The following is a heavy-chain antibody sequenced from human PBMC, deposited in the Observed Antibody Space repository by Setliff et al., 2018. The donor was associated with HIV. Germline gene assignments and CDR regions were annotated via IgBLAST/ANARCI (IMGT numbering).Heavy chain of an antibody. J-gene: IGHJ6*02. CDR2: LYFSGSA. V-gene: IGHV4-59*11. Sequence: SETLSLTCTVSGDSISSHYWSWIRQPPGKGLEWIGTLYFSGSASYNSSLKSRVTISGDTSKSQFSLNLTSVTAADTAVYYCARPVSKNFYGMDVWGLGTTVTVSS. CDR3: ARPVSKNFYGMDV. CDR1: GDSISSHY.